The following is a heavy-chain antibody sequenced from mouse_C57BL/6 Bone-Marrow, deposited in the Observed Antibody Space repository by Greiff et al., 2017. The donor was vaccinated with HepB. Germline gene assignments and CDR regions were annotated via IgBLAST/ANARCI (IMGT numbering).Heavy chain of an antibody. CDR3: ARDEAFYYDYEFAY. CDR2: IYPRSGNT. Sequence: QVQLQQSGAELARPGASVKLSCKASGYTFTSYGISGVKQRTGQGLEWIGEIYPRSGNTYYNEKFKGKATLTADKSSSTAYMELRSLTSEDSAVYFCARDEAFYYDYEFAYWGQGTLVTVSA. D-gene: IGHD2-4*01. V-gene: IGHV1-81*01. J-gene: IGHJ3*01. CDR1: GYTFTSYG.